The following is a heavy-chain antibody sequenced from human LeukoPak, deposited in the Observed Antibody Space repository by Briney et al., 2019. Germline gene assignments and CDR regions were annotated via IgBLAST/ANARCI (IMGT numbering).Heavy chain of an antibody. J-gene: IGHJ3*01. D-gene: IGHD6-19*01. CDR2: IKEDGTEE. V-gene: IGHV3-7*05. CDR1: GFTFSSSW. CDR3: ARNQAVASNRGAFDV. Sequence: GGSLRLSCAASGFTFSSSWMTWVRQAPGKGLEWVAHIKEDGTEEYYVDSVKGRFTISRDNAENSLFLQMDSLRAEDTAIYYCARNQAVASNRGAFDVWGQGTMVIVSS.